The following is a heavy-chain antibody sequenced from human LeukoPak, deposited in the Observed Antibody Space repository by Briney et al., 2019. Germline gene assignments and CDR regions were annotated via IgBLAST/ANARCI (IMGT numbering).Heavy chain of an antibody. J-gene: IGHJ4*02. CDR2: SSSGSSTI. Sequence: LSLTCTVSGGSISSSSYYWGWIRQPPGKGLEWVSYSSSGSSTIYYADSVKGRFTLSRDNAKNSLYLQMNSLRAEDTAVYYCARRWESSSTWYHDYWGQGTLVTVSS. V-gene: IGHV3-11*04. D-gene: IGHD1-26*01. CDR1: GGSISSSSYY. CDR3: ARRWESSSTWYHDY.